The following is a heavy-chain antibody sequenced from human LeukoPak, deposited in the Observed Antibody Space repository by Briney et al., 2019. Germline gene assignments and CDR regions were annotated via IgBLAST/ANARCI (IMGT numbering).Heavy chain of an antibody. J-gene: IGHJ4*02. D-gene: IGHD3-10*01. CDR2: MFYSGIT. CDR1: GGSISSYY. CDR3: AREYYYGSGSYYNHLDY. V-gene: IGHV4-59*01. Sequence: PSETLSLTCTVSGGSISSYYWSWLRQPPGKGLEWIGYMFYSGITNYNPSLKSRVTISVDTSKNQFSLKLSSVTAADTAVYYCAREYYYGSGSYYNHLDYWGQGTLVTVSS.